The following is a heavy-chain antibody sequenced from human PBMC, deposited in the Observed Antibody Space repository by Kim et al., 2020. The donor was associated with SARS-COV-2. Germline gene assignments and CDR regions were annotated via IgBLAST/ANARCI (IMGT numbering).Heavy chain of an antibody. D-gene: IGHD4-4*01. CDR1: GFTLRSKY. Sequence: GGSLRLSCAASGFTLRSKYMSWVRQAPGKGLEWVSVIYTGDYTSYAESVKGRFTISRDDSKNTLYLQMNSLRPEDTAVYYCAREESNLAGRSYFDLWGRGTLVTVSS. V-gene: IGHV3-66*02. CDR2: IYTGDYT. J-gene: IGHJ2*01. CDR3: AREESNLAGRSYFDL.